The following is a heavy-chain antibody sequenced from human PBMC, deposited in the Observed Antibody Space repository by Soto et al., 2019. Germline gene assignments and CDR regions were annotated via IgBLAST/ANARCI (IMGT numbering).Heavy chain of an antibody. D-gene: IGHD3-10*01. CDR3: AKEDSGFSGYMDV. CDR2: ITWSSDSM. Sequence: EVQLVESGGGLVQPGRSLRLSCVASGFTFYNHGMHWVRQAPGRGLEWVSGITWSSDSMGYADSVKGRFTISRDNGKNSLYLQMNSLRPADTALYYCAKEDSGFSGYMDVWGKGTTVTVSS. J-gene: IGHJ6*03. CDR1: GFTFYNHG. V-gene: IGHV3-9*01.